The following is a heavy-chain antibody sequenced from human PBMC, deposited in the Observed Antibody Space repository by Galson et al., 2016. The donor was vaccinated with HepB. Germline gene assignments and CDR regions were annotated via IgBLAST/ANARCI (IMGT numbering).Heavy chain of an antibody. CDR3: ARERKLELDYYYYYGMDF. CDR2: INPSGGDT. D-gene: IGHD1-7*01. CDR1: GYTFTSYY. Sequence: SVKVSCKASGYTFTSYYMHWVRQAPGQGLEWMGIINPSGGDTSYAQKFQGRVTMTRDTSTSTVYMELSSLRAEDTALYYCARERKLELDYYYYYGMDFWGQGTMVTVSS. V-gene: IGHV1-46*03. J-gene: IGHJ6*02.